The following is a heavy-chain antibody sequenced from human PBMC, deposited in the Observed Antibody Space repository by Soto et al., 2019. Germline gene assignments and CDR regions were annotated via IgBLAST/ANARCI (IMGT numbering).Heavy chain of an antibody. CDR2: IRGTT. D-gene: IGHD2-21*01. Sequence: PGGSLRLSCAASGFTFTSYSMNWVRQAPGKGLEWVSYIRGTTHYADSVKGRFTISRDNARSSLYLQVNSLRADDTAAYYCARDDSFAFDIWGQGTMVTVSS. V-gene: IGHV3-48*01. CDR3: ARDDSFAFDI. J-gene: IGHJ3*02. CDR1: GFTFTSYS.